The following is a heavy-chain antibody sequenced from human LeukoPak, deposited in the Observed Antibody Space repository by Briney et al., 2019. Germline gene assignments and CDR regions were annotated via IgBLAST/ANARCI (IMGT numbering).Heavy chain of an antibody. Sequence: GGSLRLSCAASGFTFSSYPMNWVRQAPGKGLEWVSGIGGSGDTTYNADSVKGRFTISRDSSKNTLYLQMSSLRVEDTAVYYCAEGRLVPAALLDYWGQGTLVTVSS. V-gene: IGHV3-23*01. J-gene: IGHJ4*02. CDR2: IGGSGDTT. CDR1: GFTFSSYP. CDR3: AEGRLVPAALLDY. D-gene: IGHD2-2*01.